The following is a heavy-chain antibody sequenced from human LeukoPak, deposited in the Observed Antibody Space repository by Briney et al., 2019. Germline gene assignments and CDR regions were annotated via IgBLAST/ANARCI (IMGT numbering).Heavy chain of an antibody. J-gene: IGHJ4*02. V-gene: IGHV4-34*01. CDR2: INHRGST. D-gene: IGHD5-12*01. CDR3: ARYIVATIGDYFDY. CDR1: GGSLSGYY. Sequence: PSETLSLTCAIYGGSLSGYYWSWIRQPPGKGLEWIGEINHRGSTNYNPSLKTRVTISVDTSKNQFSLRLSSVTAADTAVYYCARYIVATIGDYFDYWGQGTLVTVSS.